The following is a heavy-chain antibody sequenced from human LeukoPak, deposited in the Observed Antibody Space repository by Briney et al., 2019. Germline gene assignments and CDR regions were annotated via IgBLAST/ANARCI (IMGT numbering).Heavy chain of an antibody. D-gene: IGHD3-10*01. CDR2: ISYSGST. Sequence: SETLSLTCTVSGGSISSYYWSWIRQPPGKGLEWIGYISYSGSTNYNPSLKSRVTISVDTSKNQFSLNLSSLTAGDTAVEYCTRDSYYYGSGIDDWGQGALVTVSS. V-gene: IGHV4-59*01. J-gene: IGHJ4*02. CDR1: GGSISSYY. CDR3: TRDSYYYGSGIDD.